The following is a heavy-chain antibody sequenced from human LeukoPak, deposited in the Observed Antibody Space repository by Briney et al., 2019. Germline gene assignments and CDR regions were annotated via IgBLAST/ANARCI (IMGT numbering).Heavy chain of an antibody. V-gene: IGHV3-21*01. D-gene: IGHD3-10*01. Sequence: GGSLRLSCAASGFTFSSYSMNWVRQAPGKGLEWVSSISSSSSSYIYYADSVKGRFTISRDNAKNSLYLQMNSLRAEDTAVYYCARGWFGELLPDYWGQGTLVTVSS. CDR1: GFTFSSYS. J-gene: IGHJ4*02. CDR2: ISSSSSSYI. CDR3: ARGWFGELLPDY.